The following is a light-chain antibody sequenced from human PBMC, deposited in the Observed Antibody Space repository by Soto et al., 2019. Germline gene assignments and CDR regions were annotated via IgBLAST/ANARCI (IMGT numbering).Light chain of an antibody. CDR1: SSDVGGYNY. Sequence: ALTQPAAVSGSPGQSITISCTGTSSDVGGYNYVSWYQQHPGKAPKLMIYDVSNRPSGVSNRFSGSKSGNTASLTISGLQAEDEADYYCSSYTSSSTLVFGTGTKVTVL. J-gene: IGLJ1*01. CDR3: SSYTSSSTLV. CDR2: DVS. V-gene: IGLV2-14*01.